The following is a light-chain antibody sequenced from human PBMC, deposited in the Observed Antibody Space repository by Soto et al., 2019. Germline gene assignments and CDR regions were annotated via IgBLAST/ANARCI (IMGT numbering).Light chain of an antibody. CDR2: AAS. V-gene: IGKV1-9*01. Sequence: IQLTQSPSSLSASVGDRVTITCRASQGISSYLAWYQQKPGKAPKLLIYAASTLQSGVPSRFSGSGSGTDFTPTISSLQPEDFATYYCQQLNSYPLTFGPGTKVDIK. CDR1: QGISSY. J-gene: IGKJ3*01. CDR3: QQLNSYPLT.